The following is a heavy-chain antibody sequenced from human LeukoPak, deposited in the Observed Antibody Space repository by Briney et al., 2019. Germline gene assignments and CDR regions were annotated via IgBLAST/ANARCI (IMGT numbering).Heavy chain of an antibody. CDR1: GGSISSYY. CDR3: ARDDDDYVWGSYRY. J-gene: IGHJ4*02. D-gene: IGHD3-16*02. CDR2: IYYSGST. Sequence: SETLSLTCTVSGGSISSYYWSWIRQPPGKGLEWIGYIYYSGSTNYNPSLKSRVTISVDTSQNQFSLKLSSVTAADTAVYYCARDDDDYVWGSYRYWGQGTLVTVSS. V-gene: IGHV4-59*01.